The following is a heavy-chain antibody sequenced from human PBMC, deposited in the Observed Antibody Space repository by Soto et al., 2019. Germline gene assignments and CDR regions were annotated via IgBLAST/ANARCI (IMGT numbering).Heavy chain of an antibody. CDR3: ARGRYCLTGRCFPNWFDS. CDR1: GDSISSVDYF. CDR2: IYKSATT. D-gene: IGHD2-15*01. V-gene: IGHV4-30-4*01. Sequence: SETLSLTCSVSGDSISSVDYFWAWIRQPPGQALEYIGYIYKSATTYYNPSFESRVAISLDTSKSQFSLNVTSVTAADTAVYFCARGRYCLTGRCFPNWFDSWGQGXLVTVYS. J-gene: IGHJ5*01.